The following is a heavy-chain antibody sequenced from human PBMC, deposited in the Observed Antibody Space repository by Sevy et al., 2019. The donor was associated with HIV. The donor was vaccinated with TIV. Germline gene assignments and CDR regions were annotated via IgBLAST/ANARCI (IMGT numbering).Heavy chain of an antibody. V-gene: IGHV4-4*07. J-gene: IGHJ4*02. CDR2: IYSTASS. Sequence: SETLSLTCAVSGASIGSYYWSWIRQPAGKGLEWIGRIYSTASSNYNPSLQSRVTMSLDTSKNQFSLKLTSVTAADTAVYYCARAGVAGLSDYWGQGTLVTVSS. D-gene: IGHD6-19*01. CDR1: GASIGSYY. CDR3: ARAGVAGLSDY.